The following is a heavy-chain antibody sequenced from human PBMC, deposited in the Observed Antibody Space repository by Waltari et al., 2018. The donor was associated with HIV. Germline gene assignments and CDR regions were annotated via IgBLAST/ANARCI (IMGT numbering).Heavy chain of an antibody. J-gene: IGHJ4*02. D-gene: IGHD4-17*01. CDR1: GFSFGDYA. Sequence: EVQLGESGGGLVQPGRSLRLSCATSGFSFGDYAMSWFHQAPGKGLEWVGFIRSKAYGGKTQYAASVKGRFTISRDDSKSIAYLQMNSLKTEDTALYYCTRGTFTVTYYFDYWGRGTLVTVSS. CDR2: IRSKAYGGKT. V-gene: IGHV3-49*03. CDR3: TRGTFTVTYYFDY.